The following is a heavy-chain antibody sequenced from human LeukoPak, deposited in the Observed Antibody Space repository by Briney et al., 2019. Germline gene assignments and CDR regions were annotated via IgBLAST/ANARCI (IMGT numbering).Heavy chain of an antibody. CDR1: GFTVSSNS. CDR3: ARRAGAYSHPYDY. D-gene: IGHD4/OR15-4a*01. CDR2: IYSDNT. J-gene: IGHJ4*02. V-gene: IGHV3-53*01. Sequence: GRSLRLSCTVSGFTVSSNSMSWVRQAPGKGLEWVSFIYSDNTHYSDSVKGLFTISRDNSKNPLYLQMNSLRAEDTAVYYSARRAGAYSHPYDYWGQGTLVTVSS.